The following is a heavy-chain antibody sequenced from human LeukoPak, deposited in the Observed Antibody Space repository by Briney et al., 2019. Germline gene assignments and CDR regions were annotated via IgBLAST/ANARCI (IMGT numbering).Heavy chain of an antibody. CDR1: GYRFSSHW. CDR2: IYPANSDA. D-gene: IGHD2-21*01. J-gene: IGHJ6*01. CDR3: YVSEVDGGEMDV. V-gene: IGHV5-51*01. Sequence: GESLKISCKGSGYRFSSHWIGWVRQMSGKGLEWMGVIYPANSDARYSPSFEGEVIISADKSLSPAYLQWSGLKASDTAIYYCYVSEVDGGEMDVWGQGTTVTVSS.